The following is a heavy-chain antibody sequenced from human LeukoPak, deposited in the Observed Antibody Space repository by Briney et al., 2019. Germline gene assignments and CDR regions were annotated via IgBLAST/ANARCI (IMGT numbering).Heavy chain of an antibody. CDR1: GFTFSTYA. D-gene: IGHD3-22*01. Sequence: GGSLRLSCAASGFTFSTYAVSWVRQAPGKGLEWVSAINGGGGSTFYADSVKGRFSISRDNSKNTLYLQMNSLRVEDTAVYYCTREGNDYSCYFVDWGQGALVTVS. CDR2: INGGGGST. CDR3: TREGNDYSCYFVD. J-gene: IGHJ4*02. V-gene: IGHV3-23*01.